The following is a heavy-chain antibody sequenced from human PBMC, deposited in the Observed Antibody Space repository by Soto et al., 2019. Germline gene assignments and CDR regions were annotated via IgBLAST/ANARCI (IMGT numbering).Heavy chain of an antibody. D-gene: IGHD2-15*01. CDR3: ARGGGGSYYFDY. J-gene: IGHJ4*02. CDR1: GYTFTSYD. Sequence: QVQLVQSGAEVKKPGASVKVSCKASGYTFTSYDINWVRQATGQGLEWMGWMNPNSGNTGYAQKFQGRVTMTRNTPLKKAYRELSSRRPEHTAVYYCARGGGGSYYFDYWGQGTLVTVSS. V-gene: IGHV1-8*01. CDR2: MNPNSGNT.